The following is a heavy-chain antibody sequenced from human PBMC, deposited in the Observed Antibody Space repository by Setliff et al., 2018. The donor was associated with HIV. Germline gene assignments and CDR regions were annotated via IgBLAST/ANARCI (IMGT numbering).Heavy chain of an antibody. CDR3: ARSRYSSSSGDY. CDR2: ISTYNGNT. D-gene: IGHD6-6*01. J-gene: IGHJ4*02. Sequence: ASVKVSCKASGYTFTSYGISWVRQAPGQGLEWMGWISTYNGNTNYAPKLQGRATMTTDTSTSTAYMELRSLTSDDTAVYYCARSRYSSSSGDYWGQGTLVTVSS. CDR1: GYTFTSYG. V-gene: IGHV1-18*01.